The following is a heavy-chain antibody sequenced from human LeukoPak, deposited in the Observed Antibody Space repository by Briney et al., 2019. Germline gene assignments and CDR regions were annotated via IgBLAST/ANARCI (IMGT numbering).Heavy chain of an antibody. J-gene: IGHJ5*02. CDR3: AKGAEYYDILTGYYEGSWFDP. CDR1: GFTFSSYA. CDR2: IRYDGSNK. Sequence: GGSLRLSCAASGFTFSSYAMSWVRQAPGKGLEWVAFIRYDGSNKYYADSVKGRFTISRDNSKNTLYLQMNSLRAEDTAVYYCAKGAEYYDILTGYYEGSWFDPWGQGTLVTVSS. V-gene: IGHV3-30*02. D-gene: IGHD3-9*01.